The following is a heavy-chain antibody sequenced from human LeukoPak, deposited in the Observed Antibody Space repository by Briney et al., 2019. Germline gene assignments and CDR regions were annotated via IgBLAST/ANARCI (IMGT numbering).Heavy chain of an antibody. CDR2: ISYDGSNK. J-gene: IGHJ6*02. Sequence: GGSLRLSCAASGFTFSSYAMHWVRQAPGKGLEWVAVISYDGSNKYYADSVEGRFTISRDNSKNTLYLQMNSLRAEDTAVYYCARVYDIVVVTAEGMDVWGQGTTVTVSS. D-gene: IGHD2-2*01. V-gene: IGHV3-30-3*01. CDR1: GFTFSSYA. CDR3: ARVYDIVVVTAEGMDV.